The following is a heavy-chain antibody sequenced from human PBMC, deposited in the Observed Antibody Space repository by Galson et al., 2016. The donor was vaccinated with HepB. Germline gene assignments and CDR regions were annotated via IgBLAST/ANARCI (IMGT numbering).Heavy chain of an antibody. J-gene: IGHJ5*02. CDR3: ARDPGISGTT. CDR1: GFTVSNNY. V-gene: IGHV3-53*04. Sequence: SLRLSCAASGFTVSNNYMTWVRQAPGKGLEWVSTISSGGSTFYTDSVQGRFTIYRHNSKNTLYLQMDTLRPEDTAVYYCARDPGISGTTWGQGILVTVSS. D-gene: IGHD1-7*01. CDR2: ISSGGST.